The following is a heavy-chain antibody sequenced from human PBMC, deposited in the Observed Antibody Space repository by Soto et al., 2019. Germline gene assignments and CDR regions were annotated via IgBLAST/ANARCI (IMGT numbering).Heavy chain of an antibody. J-gene: IGHJ4*02. V-gene: IGHV4-30-2*01. CDR1: GDSISSGGHS. D-gene: IGHD4-17*01. Sequence: SETLSLTCAVSGDSISSGGHSWSWIRQPPGKGLEWIGYIFHRGSTYYNPSLKSRVTISMDRSKNQFSLRLSSVTAADTAVYYCARGGDYYLNYWGQGTLVTVSS. CDR2: IFHRGST. CDR3: ARGGDYYLNY.